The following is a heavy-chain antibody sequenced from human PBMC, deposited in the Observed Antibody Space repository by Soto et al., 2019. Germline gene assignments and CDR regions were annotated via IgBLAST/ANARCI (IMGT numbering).Heavy chain of an antibody. D-gene: IGHD6-19*01. CDR2: IYYSGST. CDR3: ARRRGSGVDY. V-gene: IGHV4-59*01. Sequence: SETLSLTCTVSGGSISSYYWSWIRQPPGKGLEWIGYIYYSGSTNYNPSLKSRVTISVDTSKNQFSLKLSSVTAADTAVYYCARRRGSGVDYWGQGTLVTVSS. CDR1: GGSISSYY. J-gene: IGHJ4*02.